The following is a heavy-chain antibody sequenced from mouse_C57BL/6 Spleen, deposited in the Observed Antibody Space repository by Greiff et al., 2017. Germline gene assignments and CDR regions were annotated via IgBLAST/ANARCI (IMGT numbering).Heavy chain of an antibody. J-gene: IGHJ1*03. CDR2: ISNLAYSI. V-gene: IGHV5-15*01. D-gene: IGHD1-1*01. Sequence: DVMLVESGGGLVQPGGSLKLSCAASGFTFSDYGMAWVRQAPRKGPEWVAFISNLAYSIYYADTVTGRFTISRENAKNTLYLEMSSLRSEDTAMYYCARGYYGSSYGYFDVWGTGTTVTVSS. CDR3: ARGYYGSSYGYFDV. CDR1: GFTFSDYG.